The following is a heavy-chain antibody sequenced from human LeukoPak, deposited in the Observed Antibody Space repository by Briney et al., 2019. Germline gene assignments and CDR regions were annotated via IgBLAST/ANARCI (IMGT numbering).Heavy chain of an antibody. D-gene: IGHD2/OR15-2a*01. CDR2: IRYDGSNK. V-gene: IGHV3-30*02. J-gene: IGHJ5*02. Sequence: PGGSLRLSCAASGFTFSSYWMSWVRQAPGKGLEWVAFIRYDGSNKYYADSVKGRFTISRDNSKNTLYLQMNRLRAEDTAVYYCAKDAYLGSNWLDPWGQGTLVTVSS. CDR3: AKDAYLGSNWLDP. CDR1: GFTFSSYW.